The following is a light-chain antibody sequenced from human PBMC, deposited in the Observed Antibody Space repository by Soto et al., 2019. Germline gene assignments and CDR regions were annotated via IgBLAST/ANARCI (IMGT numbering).Light chain of an antibody. J-gene: IGKJ1*01. CDR2: GAS. V-gene: IGKV3-15*01. CDR1: QSVSSN. Sequence: EIVMTQPPATLSVPPGERATLSCRASQSVSSNLAWYQQKPGQAPRLLIYGASTRATGIPARFSGSGSGTEFTLTISSLQSEDFAVYYCQQDNHWPPWTFGQGTKVEIK. CDR3: QQDNHWPPWT.